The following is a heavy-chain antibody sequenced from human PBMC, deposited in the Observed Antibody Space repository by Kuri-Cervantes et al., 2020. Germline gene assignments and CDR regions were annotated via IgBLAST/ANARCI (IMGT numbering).Heavy chain of an antibody. J-gene: IGHJ1*01. CDR2: IYHSGST. Sequence: WVRQMPGKGLEWIGYIYHSGSTYYNPSLKSRVTISVDRSKNQFSLKLGSATAADTAVYYCARDVLGYCSGGSCYGTEYFQHWGQGTLVTVSS. D-gene: IGHD2-15*01. CDR3: ARDVLGYCSGGSCYGTEYFQH. V-gene: IGHV4-30-2*01.